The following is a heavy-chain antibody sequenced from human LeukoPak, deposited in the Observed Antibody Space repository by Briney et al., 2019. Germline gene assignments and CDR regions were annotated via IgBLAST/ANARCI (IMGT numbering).Heavy chain of an antibody. Sequence: GGSLRLSCAASGFTVSSNYMSWVRQAPGKGLEWVSVIYSGGGTYYADSVKGRFTISRDNSKNTLYLQMNSLRAEDTAVYYCASCKDGYNYFGYWGQGTLVTVSS. V-gene: IGHV3-53*01. CDR3: ASCKDGYNYFGY. CDR1: GFTVSSNY. CDR2: IYSGGGT. D-gene: IGHD5-24*01. J-gene: IGHJ4*02.